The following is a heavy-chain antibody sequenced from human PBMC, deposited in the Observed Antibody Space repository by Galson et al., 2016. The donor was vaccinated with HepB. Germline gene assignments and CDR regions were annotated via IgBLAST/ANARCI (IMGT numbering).Heavy chain of an antibody. J-gene: IGHJ4*02. Sequence: SLRLSCATSGFTFRSYVTHWVRHPPGKGLEWVAVTSSDERVKFYADSVRGRFTISRDNSKNTLYLQMDRLTTDDTAVYYCARDPIAGGQDYFDHWGQGTLATVSS. CDR2: TSSDERVK. CDR3: ARDPIAGGQDYFDH. V-gene: IGHV3-30*04. CDR1: GFTFRSYV. D-gene: IGHD1-26*01.